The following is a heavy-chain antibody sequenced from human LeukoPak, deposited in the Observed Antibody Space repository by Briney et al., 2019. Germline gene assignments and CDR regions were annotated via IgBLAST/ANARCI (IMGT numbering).Heavy chain of an antibody. CDR1: GFTFSTSW. CDR3: ARGRYSGTTYYFDY. D-gene: IGHD5-12*01. CDR2: IKKDGSET. V-gene: IGHV3-7*03. Sequence: GGSLRLSCAASGFTFSTSWMSWVRQVPGKGLEGVANIKKDGSETYYVDSVKGRFTISRDNAKNSLYLQMNSLRAEDTAMYYCARGRYSGTTYYFDYWGQGTLVTVSS. J-gene: IGHJ4*02.